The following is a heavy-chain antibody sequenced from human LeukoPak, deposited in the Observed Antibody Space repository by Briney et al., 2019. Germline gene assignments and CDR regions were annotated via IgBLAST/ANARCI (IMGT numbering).Heavy chain of an antibody. Sequence: GGSLRLSCAASGFTFSSYAMSWVRQAPGKGLEWVSAISGSGGSTYYADSVKGRFTISRDNSKNTLYLQMNSLRAEDTAVYYCAKEYCSGGSCYSTVYYFDYWGQGTLATVSS. V-gene: IGHV3-23*01. CDR3: AKEYCSGGSCYSTVYYFDY. J-gene: IGHJ4*02. D-gene: IGHD2-15*01. CDR1: GFTFSSYA. CDR2: ISGSGGST.